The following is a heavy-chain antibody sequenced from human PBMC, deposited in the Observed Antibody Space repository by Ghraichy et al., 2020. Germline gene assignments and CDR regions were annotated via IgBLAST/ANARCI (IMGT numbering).Heavy chain of an antibody. J-gene: IGHJ4*02. D-gene: IGHD4-23*01. CDR2: ISYDGSNK. Sequence: LSLTCAASGFTFSSYGMHWVRQAPGKGLEWVAVISYDGSNKYYADSVKGRFTISRDNSKNTLYLQMNSLRAEDTAVYYCAKLRWYTTPPFDYWGQGTLVTVSS. V-gene: IGHV3-30*18. CDR3: AKLRWYTTPPFDY. CDR1: GFTFSSYG.